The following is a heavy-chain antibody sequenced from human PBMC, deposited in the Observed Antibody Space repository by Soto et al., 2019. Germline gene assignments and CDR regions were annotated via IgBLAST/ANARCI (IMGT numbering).Heavy chain of an antibody. CDR2: IWYDGSNK. J-gene: IGHJ3*02. Sequence: QVQLVESGGGVVQPGRSLRLSCAASGFTFSSYGMHWVRQAPGKGLEWVAVIWYDGSNKYYADSVKGRFTISRDNSKNTLYLQMNSLTAEDTAVYYCARGGEQWLVRDSADAFDIWGQGTMVTVSS. CDR3: ARGGEQWLVRDSADAFDI. CDR1: GFTFSSYG. D-gene: IGHD6-19*01. V-gene: IGHV3-33*01.